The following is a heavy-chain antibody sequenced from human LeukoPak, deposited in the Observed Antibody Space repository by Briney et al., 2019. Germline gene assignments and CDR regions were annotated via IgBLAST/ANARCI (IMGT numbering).Heavy chain of an antibody. D-gene: IGHD3-10*01. CDR2: ISGSSFTI. Sequence: GGSLRLSCAASGFTFSTCGMNWVRQAPGKGLEWVSYISGSSFTIYYADSVKGRFTISRDNSKNTVYLQMSSLRAEDTAVYYCVKESRVVRGVIMDAFDMWGQGTMVTVSS. V-gene: IGHV3-48*01. CDR3: VKESRVVRGVIMDAFDM. CDR1: GFTFSTCG. J-gene: IGHJ3*02.